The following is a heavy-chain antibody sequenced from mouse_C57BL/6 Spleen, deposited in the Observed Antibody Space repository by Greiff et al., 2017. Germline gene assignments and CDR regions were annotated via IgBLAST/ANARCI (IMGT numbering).Heavy chain of an antibody. CDR3: ARNWDEGDY. CDR2: IHPNSGST. V-gene: IGHV1-64*01. D-gene: IGHD4-1*01. CDR1: GYTFTSYW. Sequence: QVQLQQPGAELVKPGASVKLSCKASGYTFTSYWMPWVKQRPGQGLEWIGMIHPNSGSTNYNQKFKGKSTLTVDKSSSTAYMQLSSLTSEDSAVYYCARNWDEGDYWGQGTSVTVSS. J-gene: IGHJ4*01.